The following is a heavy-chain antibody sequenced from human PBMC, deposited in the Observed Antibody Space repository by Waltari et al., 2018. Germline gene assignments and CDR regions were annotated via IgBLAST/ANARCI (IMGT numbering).Heavy chain of an antibody. CDR1: GYSISSGYY. CDR3: ARDGPYSGYDYEGSN. J-gene: IGHJ4*02. D-gene: IGHD5-12*01. CDR2: IYHSGST. V-gene: IGHV4-38-2*02. Sequence: QVQLQESGPGLVKPSETLSLTCTVSGYSISSGYYWGWIRQPPGKGLEWIGSIYHSGSTYYNPSLKTRVTITVDTSKNQFSLKLSSVTAADPAVYYCARDGPYSGYDYEGSNWGQGTLVTVSS.